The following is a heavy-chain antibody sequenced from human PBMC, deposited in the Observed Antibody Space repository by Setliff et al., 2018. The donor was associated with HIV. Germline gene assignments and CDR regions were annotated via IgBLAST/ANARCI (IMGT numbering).Heavy chain of an antibody. CDR2: IRYDGSNK. J-gene: IGHJ4*02. V-gene: IGHV3-30*02. D-gene: IGHD3-22*01. CDR1: GFTFSSYG. CDR3: AKIQNPLGYYYDSSGYYPHPGSPDY. Sequence: GGSLRLSCAASGFTFSSYGMHWVRQAPGKGLEWVAFIRYDGSNKYYADSVKGRFTISRDNSKNTLYLQMNSLRAEDTAVYYCAKIQNPLGYYYDSSGYYPHPGSPDYWGQGTLVTVSS.